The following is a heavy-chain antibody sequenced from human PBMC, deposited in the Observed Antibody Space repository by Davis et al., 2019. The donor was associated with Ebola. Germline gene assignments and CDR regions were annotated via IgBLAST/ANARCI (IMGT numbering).Heavy chain of an antibody. CDR1: GYTFTTYG. Sequence: AASVKVSCKASGYTFTTYGISWVRQAPGQGLEWMGWISAYNGHTNYAQKLQGRVTMTTDTSTSTACMELRSLTSDDTAVYYCARLAYDFWSGHDSWGQGTLVTVSS. CDR3: ARLAYDFWSGHDS. D-gene: IGHD3-3*01. V-gene: IGHV1-18*01. CDR2: ISAYNGHT. J-gene: IGHJ4*02.